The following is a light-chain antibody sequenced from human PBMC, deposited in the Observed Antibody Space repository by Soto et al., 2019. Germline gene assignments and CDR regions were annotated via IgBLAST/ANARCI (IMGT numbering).Light chain of an antibody. V-gene: IGKV3-20*01. CDR1: QNVDSNY. J-gene: IGKJ1*01. CDR2: GAS. CDR3: QQYGSLSWT. Sequence: EIVLTQSPGTPSLSPGETATLSCRASQNVDSNYLAWYQQKPGQAPRIIIFGASGRATGIPDRFSGSGSGTDFTLTISRLEPEDFAVYYCQQYGSLSWTFGQGTKV.